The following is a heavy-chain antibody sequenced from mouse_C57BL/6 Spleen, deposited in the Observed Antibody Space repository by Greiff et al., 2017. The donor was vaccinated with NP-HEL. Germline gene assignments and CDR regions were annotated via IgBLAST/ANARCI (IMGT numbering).Heavy chain of an antibody. CDR3: APYSNSFAY. Sequence: QVQLQQPGAELVRPGTSVKLSCKASGYTFTSYWMHWVKQRPGQGLEWIGVIDPSDSYPNYNQKFKGKATLTVDTSSSTAYMQLSSLTSEDSAVYYCAPYSNSFAYWGQGTLVTVSA. CDR2: IDPSDSYP. D-gene: IGHD2-5*01. CDR1: GYTFTSYW. V-gene: IGHV1-59*01. J-gene: IGHJ3*01.